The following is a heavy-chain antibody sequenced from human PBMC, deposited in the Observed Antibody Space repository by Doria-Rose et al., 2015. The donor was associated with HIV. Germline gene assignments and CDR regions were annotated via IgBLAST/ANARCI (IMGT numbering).Heavy chain of an antibody. CDR3: ARIKSSRWYHKYYFDF. V-gene: IGHV2-26*01. CDR2: IISDDDR. D-gene: IGHD6-13*01. Sequence: QITLKESGPVLVKPTETLTLTCTVSGVSLSSPGMGVSWIRQPPGKALEWLASIISDDDRSYKTSLKSRLTISRGTSKSQVVLTMTDMAPVDTATYYCARIKSSRWYHKYYFDFWGQGTLVIVSA. J-gene: IGHJ4*02. CDR1: GVSLSSPGMG.